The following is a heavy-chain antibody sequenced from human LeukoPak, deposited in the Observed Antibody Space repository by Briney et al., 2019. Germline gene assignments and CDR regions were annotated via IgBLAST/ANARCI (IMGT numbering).Heavy chain of an antibody. CDR2: ISLAGQT. J-gene: IGHJ4*02. CDR1: GGSISGTNW. V-gene: IGHV4-4*02. Sequence: PSGTLSLTCGVSGGSISGTNWRSWVRQPPGQGLEWIEEISLAGQTNYNPSLNGRVTMSLDKSSNQLSLNLTSVTAADTATYYCSRESGAFCPFGYWGQGTLVIVSS. D-gene: IGHD1-26*01. CDR3: SRESGAFCPFGY.